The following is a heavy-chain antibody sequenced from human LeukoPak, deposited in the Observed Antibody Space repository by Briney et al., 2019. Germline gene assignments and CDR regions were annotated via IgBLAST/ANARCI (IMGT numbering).Heavy chain of an antibody. CDR2: IKGDGSLK. CDR3: AKDGWGS. V-gene: IGHV3-74*01. CDR1: GFTFNRDW. Sequence: GGSLRLSCEASGFTFNRDWMHWVRQAPGKGLVWVSRIKGDGSLKDYADSVKGRFTISRDNTKNTVFLQMNSLTAEDTAVYYCAKDGWGSWGQGTLVTVSS. J-gene: IGHJ5*02. D-gene: IGHD3-10*01.